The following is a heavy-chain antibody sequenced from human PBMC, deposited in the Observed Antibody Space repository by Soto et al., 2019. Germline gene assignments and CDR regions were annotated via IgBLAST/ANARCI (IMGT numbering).Heavy chain of an antibody. J-gene: IGHJ6*02. Sequence: ASVKVSCKASGGTFSSYAISWVRQAPGQGLEWMGGIIPIFGTATYAQKFQGRVTITADESTSTAYMELSSLRSEDTAVYYCARDSYCGGDCYSIHGMDVWGQGTTVTVSS. CDR3: ARDSYCGGDCYSIHGMDV. V-gene: IGHV1-69*13. CDR2: IIPIFGTA. D-gene: IGHD2-21*02. CDR1: GGTFSSYA.